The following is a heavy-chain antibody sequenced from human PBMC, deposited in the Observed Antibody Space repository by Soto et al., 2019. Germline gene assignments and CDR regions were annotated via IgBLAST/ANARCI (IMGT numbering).Heavy chain of an antibody. CDR1: SGSFSGYY. CDR2: IIHSGSA. J-gene: IGHJ2*01. V-gene: IGHV4-34*12. Sequence: QVQLQQWGAGLLKPSETLSLTCAVYSGSFSGYYWSWIRQPPGKGLEWIGEIIHSGSANYNPSLTSRVTISVDTPKNQFSLKMSSVTVADTAVYYCARGTREGWYFDLWGRGTLVTVSS. CDR3: ARGTREGWYFDL.